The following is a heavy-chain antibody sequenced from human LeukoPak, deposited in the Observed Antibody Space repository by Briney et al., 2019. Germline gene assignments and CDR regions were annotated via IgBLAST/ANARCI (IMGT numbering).Heavy chain of an antibody. CDR1: GFTVSSNY. V-gene: IGHV3-53*01. CDR2: IYSGGST. J-gene: IGHJ4*02. Sequence: PGGSLRLSCAASGFTVSSNYMSWVRQAPGKGLEWVSVIYSGGSTYHADSVKGRFTISRDNSKNTLYLQMNSLRAEDTAVYYCAKTRCSGGSCYVFDYWGQGTLVTVSS. CDR3: AKTRCSGGSCYVFDY. D-gene: IGHD2-15*01.